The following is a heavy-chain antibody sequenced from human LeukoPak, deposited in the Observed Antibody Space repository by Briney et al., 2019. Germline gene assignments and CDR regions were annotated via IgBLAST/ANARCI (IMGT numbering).Heavy chain of an antibody. CDR1: GFTFSNE. CDR3: AGVRSGVDSDY. CDR2: ISSSGSTI. V-gene: IGHV3-48*03. J-gene: IGHJ4*02. Sequence: GGSLRLSCAASGFTFSNEMNWVRQAPGKGLEWVSYISSSGSTIYYADSVKGRFTISRDNSKNTLYLQMNSLRAEDTAVYYCAGVRSGVDSDYWGQGTLVTVSS. D-gene: IGHD3-3*01.